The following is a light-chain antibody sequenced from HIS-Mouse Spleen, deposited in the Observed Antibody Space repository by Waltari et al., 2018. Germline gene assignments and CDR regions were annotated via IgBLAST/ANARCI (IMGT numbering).Light chain of an antibody. CDR3: YSTDSSGNHRV. CDR1: ALPKKY. Sequence: SYELTQPPSVSVSPGQTARITCSGDALPKKYPYWYQQKSGQPPVLVIYEDSKRPPGIPGGFAGSSSGTMATLTISGAQVEDEADYYCYSTDSSGNHRVFGGGTKLTVL. CDR2: EDS. J-gene: IGLJ2*01. V-gene: IGLV3-10*01.